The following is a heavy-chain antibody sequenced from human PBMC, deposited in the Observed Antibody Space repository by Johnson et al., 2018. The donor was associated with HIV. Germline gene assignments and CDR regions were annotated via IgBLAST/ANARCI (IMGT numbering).Heavy chain of an antibody. J-gene: IGHJ3*02. Sequence: VQLVESGGGVVPPGGSLRLSCAASGFTVSSNYMSWVRQAPGKGLEWVSVIYSGGNTYYADSVKGRCTISRDNSKNTLHLQMNSLRAEDTAVYYCAREMAATNAWALDIWGQGTMVTVSS. D-gene: IGHD5-24*01. V-gene: IGHV3-66*01. CDR3: AREMAATNAWALDI. CDR2: IYSGGNT. CDR1: GFTVSSNY.